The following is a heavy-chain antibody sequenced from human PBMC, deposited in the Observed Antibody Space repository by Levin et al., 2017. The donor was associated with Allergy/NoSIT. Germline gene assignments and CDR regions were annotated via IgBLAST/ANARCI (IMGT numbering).Heavy chain of an antibody. J-gene: IGHJ5*02. CDR3: ARGYYYYDSSGYTRGNWFDP. Sequence: ASVKVSCKASGYTFTSYDINWVRQATGQGLEWMGWMNPNSGNTGYAQKFQGRVTMTRNTSISTAYMELSSLRSEDTAVYYCARGYYYYDSSGYTRGNWFDPWGQGTLVTVSS. CDR1: GYTFTSYD. CDR2: MNPNSGNT. D-gene: IGHD3-22*01. V-gene: IGHV1-8*01.